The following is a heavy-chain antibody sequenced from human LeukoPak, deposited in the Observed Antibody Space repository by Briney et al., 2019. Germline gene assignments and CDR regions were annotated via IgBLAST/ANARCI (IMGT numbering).Heavy chain of an antibody. V-gene: IGHV1-69*13. CDR3: ARVRTSGYYFDY. CDR2: IIPIFGTA. Sequence: ASVKVSCKASGYTFTSYGISWVRQAPGQGLEWMGGIIPIFGTANYAQKFQGRVTITADESTSTAYMELSSLRSEDTAVYYCARVRTSGYYFDYWGQGTLVTVSS. J-gene: IGHJ4*02. D-gene: IGHD1-14*01. CDR1: GYTFTSYG.